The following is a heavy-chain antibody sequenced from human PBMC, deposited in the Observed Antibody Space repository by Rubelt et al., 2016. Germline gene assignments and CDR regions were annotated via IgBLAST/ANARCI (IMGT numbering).Heavy chain of an antibody. Sequence: GGVSLISWDGGSTYYADPVKGRFTISRDNSKNSLYLQMNSLRAEDTAVYYCARPVSYCGGDCYDAFDIWGQGTMVTVSS. J-gene: IGHJ3*02. V-gene: IGHV3-43*01. D-gene: IGHD2-21*02. CDR2: ISWDGGST. CDR3: ARPVSYCGGDCYDAFDI.